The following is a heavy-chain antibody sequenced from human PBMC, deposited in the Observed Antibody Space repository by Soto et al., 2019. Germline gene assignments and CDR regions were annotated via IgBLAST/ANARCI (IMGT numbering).Heavy chain of an antibody. CDR1: DGSIRTSSYY. J-gene: IGHJ4*02. CDR2: IYYNGST. CDR3: ARQRGGSSGWYEFDY. D-gene: IGHD6-19*01. V-gene: IGHV4-39*01. Sequence: SETLSLTCTVSDGSIRTSSYYWGWIRQPPGKGLKWIGGIYYNGSTYYDPSLKSRVTMAVDTSKNQFSLILSSVAAADTAVYFCARQRGGSSGWYEFDYWGQGIVVTVSS.